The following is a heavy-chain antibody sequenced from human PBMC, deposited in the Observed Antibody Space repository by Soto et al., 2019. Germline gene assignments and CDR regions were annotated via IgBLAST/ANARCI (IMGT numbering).Heavy chain of an antibody. CDR1: GGSFSGYY. D-gene: IGHD2-15*01. CDR3: ARGESCSGGSCHGRDDAFDI. Sequence: QVQLQQWGAGLLKPSETLSLTCAVYGGSFSGYYWSWIRQPPGKGLEWIGEINHSGSTNYNPSLKSRVTISVDTSKNQFSLKLSSVTAADTAVYYCARGESCSGGSCHGRDDAFDIWGQGTMVTVSS. V-gene: IGHV4-34*01. CDR2: INHSGST. J-gene: IGHJ3*02.